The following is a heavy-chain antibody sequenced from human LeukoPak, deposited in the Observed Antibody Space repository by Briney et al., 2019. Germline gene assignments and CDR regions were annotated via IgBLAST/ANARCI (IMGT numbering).Heavy chain of an antibody. CDR1: GGSISSYY. Sequence: PSETLSLTCTVSGGSISSYYWSWIRQPPGKGLEWIGYIYYSGSTNYNPSLKSRVTISVDTSKNQFSLKLSSVTAADTAVYYCARDHHTVTRSYYYYYMDVWGKGTTVTISS. CDR2: IYYSGST. J-gene: IGHJ6*03. V-gene: IGHV4-59*01. D-gene: IGHD4-17*01. CDR3: ARDHHTVTRSYYYYYMDV.